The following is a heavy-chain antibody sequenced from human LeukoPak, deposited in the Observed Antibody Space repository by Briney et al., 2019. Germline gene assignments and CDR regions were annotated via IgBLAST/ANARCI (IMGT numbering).Heavy chain of an antibody. D-gene: IGHD5-24*01. V-gene: IGHV4-34*01. CDR1: GGSFSGYY. Sequence: SETLSLTWAVYGGSFSGYYWSWIRQPPGKGLEWIGEINHSGSTNYNPSLKSRVTISVDTSKNQFSLKLSSVTAADTAVYYCAVEMATQAKWGQGTLVTVSS. J-gene: IGHJ4*02. CDR2: INHSGST. CDR3: AVEMATQAK.